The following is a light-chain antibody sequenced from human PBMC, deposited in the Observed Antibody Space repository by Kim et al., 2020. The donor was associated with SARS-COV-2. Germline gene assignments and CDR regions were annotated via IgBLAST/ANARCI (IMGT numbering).Light chain of an antibody. CDR2: GAS. V-gene: IGKV3-20*01. Sequence: EVVLTQSPGTLSLSPGERATLSCRASQIVNSNFLAWYQQKPGQTPRLLIYGASSRATGIPDRFSGSGSGTDFTLTISRLEPEDFAVYHCQQYVYSPTLTFGQGTKVDIK. CDR1: QIVNSNF. CDR3: QQYVYSPTLT. J-gene: IGKJ1*01.